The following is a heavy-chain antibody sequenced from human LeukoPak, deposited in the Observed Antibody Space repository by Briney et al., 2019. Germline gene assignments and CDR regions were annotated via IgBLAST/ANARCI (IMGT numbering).Heavy chain of an antibody. CDR3: ARGGLAFGGN. D-gene: IGHD1-14*01. V-gene: IGHV4-4*02. CDR1: VGSINSGNW. Sequence: SGTLSLTCAVSVGSINSGNWWSWVRQPPGKVLEWIGEISHSGNINYNPSLKSRVTISVDKSKNQFSLRLTSVTTADTAVYYCARGGLAFGGNWGQGTLVTVSS. J-gene: IGHJ4*02. CDR2: ISHSGNI.